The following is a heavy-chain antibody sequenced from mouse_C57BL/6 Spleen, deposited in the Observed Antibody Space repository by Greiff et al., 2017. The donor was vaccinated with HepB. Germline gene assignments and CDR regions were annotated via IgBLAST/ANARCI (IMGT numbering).Heavy chain of an antibody. J-gene: IGHJ4*01. V-gene: IGHV5-12*01. Sequence: EVQRVESGGGLVQPGGSLKLSCAASGFTFSDYYMYWVRQTPEKRLEWVAYISNGGGSTYYPDTVKGRFTISRDNAKNTLYLQMSRLKSEDTAMYYCARCYSNGGAMDYWGQGTSVTVSS. D-gene: IGHD2-5*01. CDR3: ARCYSNGGAMDY. CDR1: GFTFSDYY. CDR2: ISNGGGST.